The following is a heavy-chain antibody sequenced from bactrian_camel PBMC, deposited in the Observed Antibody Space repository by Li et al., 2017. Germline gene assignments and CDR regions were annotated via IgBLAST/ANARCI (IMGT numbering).Heavy chain of an antibody. V-gene: IGHV3S54*01. CDR3: AAASRPCRGASDVTEYVF. CDR1: GGTYVNYC. J-gene: IGHJ4*01. Sequence: VQLVESGGGSVQPGGSLRLSCEASGGTYVNYCMGWFRQAPGKERERVATVSPGGTQTNYADSVKGRFTISRDNAKSTLYQQMNSLKPEGTAMYYCAAASRPCRGASDVTEYVFWGQGTQVTVS. CDR2: VSPGGTQT.